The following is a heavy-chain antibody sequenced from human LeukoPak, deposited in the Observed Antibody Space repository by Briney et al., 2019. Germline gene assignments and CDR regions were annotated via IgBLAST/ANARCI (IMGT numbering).Heavy chain of an antibody. CDR1: GGSISSYY. V-gene: IGHV4-59*01. Sequence: PSETLSLTCTVSGGSISSYYWSWIRQPPGKGLEWIGYISYSGSTNYNPSLKSRVAISVDTAKNQFSLKLNSLTAADTAVVYCARQHRGYSGYDYFYYWGQGTLVTVSS. CDR2: ISYSGST. J-gene: IGHJ4*02. D-gene: IGHD5-12*01. CDR3: ARQHRGYSGYDYFYY.